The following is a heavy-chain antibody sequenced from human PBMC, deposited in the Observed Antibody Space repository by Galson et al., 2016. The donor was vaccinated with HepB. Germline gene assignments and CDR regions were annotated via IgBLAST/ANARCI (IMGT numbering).Heavy chain of an antibody. Sequence: SLRLSCAGSGFSFDSYWMSWVRQAPGKGLEWVANIKQDGSAKYYVDSVKGRFIISRDNAKNSLYLQMSTLRAADTAVYYCARYITVVQGVIRQYYDYYGMDVWGQGTTVTVSS. CDR1: GFSFDSYW. CDR2: IKQDGSAK. D-gene: IGHD3-10*01. V-gene: IGHV3-7*01. J-gene: IGHJ6*02. CDR3: ARYITVVQGVIRQYYDYYGMDV.